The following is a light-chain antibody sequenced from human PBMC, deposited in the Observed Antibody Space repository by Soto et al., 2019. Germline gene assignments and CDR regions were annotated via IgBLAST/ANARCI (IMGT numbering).Light chain of an antibody. CDR3: CSHASSSTYV. V-gene: IGLV2-23*02. CDR1: NTNIGTYQA. J-gene: IGLJ1*01. CDR2: EVS. Sequence: QSALTQPASVSGSPGQSVTISCTGTNTNIGTYQAISWYQQHPGKAPKLILYEVSQRPSGVSDRFSGSKSGNTASLTISGLQAEDEADYHCCSHASSSTYVFGTGTKLTVL.